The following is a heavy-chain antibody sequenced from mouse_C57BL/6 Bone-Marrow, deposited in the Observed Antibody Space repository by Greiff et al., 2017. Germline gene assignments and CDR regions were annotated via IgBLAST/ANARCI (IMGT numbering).Heavy chain of an antibody. CDR3: ARDDLLWELRDYAMDY. CDR2: SRNKANDYTT. J-gene: IGHJ4*01. Sequence: EVKLMESGGGLVQSGRSLRLSCATSGFTFSDFYMEWVRQAPGKGLEWIAASRNKANDYTTEYSASVKGRFIVSRDTSQSILYLQMNALRAEDTAIYYCARDDLLWELRDYAMDYWGQGTSVTVSS. V-gene: IGHV7-1*01. D-gene: IGHD2-1*01. CDR1: GFTFSDFY.